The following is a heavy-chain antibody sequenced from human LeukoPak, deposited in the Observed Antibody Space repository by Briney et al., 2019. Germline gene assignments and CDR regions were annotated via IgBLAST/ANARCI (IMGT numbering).Heavy chain of an antibody. J-gene: IGHJ4*02. Sequence: GESLKISCKGSGYTFTTSLIGWVRQMPGKGLEWMGIIYPGDSDTRYSPSFQGQVTISSDKSISTSYLQWSSLKASDTAMYYCARLLVEGTSLGGYYFDYWGQGTLVTVSS. V-gene: IGHV5-51*01. CDR2: IYPGDSDT. D-gene: IGHD3-16*01. CDR1: GYTFTTSL. CDR3: ARLLVEGTSLGGYYFDY.